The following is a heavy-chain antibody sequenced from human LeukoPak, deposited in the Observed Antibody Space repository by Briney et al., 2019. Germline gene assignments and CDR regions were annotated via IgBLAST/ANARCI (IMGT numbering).Heavy chain of an antibody. Sequence: SETLSLTCTVSGGSISSNNYYWGWIRQPPGKGPEWIGSIYYSGSTYYNPSLKSRVTISVDTSKNQFSLKLSSVTAADTAVYYCARGRKYYDFWSGYYSGRKFDYWGQGTLVTVSS. D-gene: IGHD3-3*01. CDR2: IYYSGST. CDR3: ARGRKYYDFWSGYYSGRKFDY. J-gene: IGHJ4*02. V-gene: IGHV4-39*07. CDR1: GGSISSNNYY.